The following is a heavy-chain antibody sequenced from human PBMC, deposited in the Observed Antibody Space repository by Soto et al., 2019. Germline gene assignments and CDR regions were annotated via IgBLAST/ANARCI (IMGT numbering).Heavy chain of an antibody. Sequence: PETLSLTCTVSGGSISSSPYYWGWIRQPPGKGLEWIGSMYYSGNTYYNPTLKSRATMSVDTSRNQFSLKLSSVTAADTAVYYCASRDCSGGTCYPDPWGQGTLVTVSS. D-gene: IGHD2-15*01. CDR3: ASRDCSGGTCYPDP. CDR1: GGSISSSPYY. J-gene: IGHJ4*02. V-gene: IGHV4-39*01. CDR2: MYYSGNT.